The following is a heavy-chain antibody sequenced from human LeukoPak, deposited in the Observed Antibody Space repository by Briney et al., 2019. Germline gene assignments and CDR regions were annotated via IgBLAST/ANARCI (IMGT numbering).Heavy chain of an antibody. CDR3: ARDRTKSVIVVVIDY. D-gene: IGHD3-22*01. CDR1: GFTLSNYG. CDR2: ASYDGSKK. V-gene: IGHV3-30*03. Sequence: GGSLRLSCAASGFTLSNYGMHWVRQTPGKGLEWVAVASYDGSKKYYAESVKGRFTISRDNSENTVYSEMNSLRVDDTAVYYCARDRTKSVIVVVIDYWGQGTLVTVSS. J-gene: IGHJ4*02.